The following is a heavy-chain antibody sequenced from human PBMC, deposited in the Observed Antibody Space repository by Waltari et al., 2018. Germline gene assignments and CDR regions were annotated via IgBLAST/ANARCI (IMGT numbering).Heavy chain of an antibody. CDR2: IYHSGST. V-gene: IGHV4-38-2*02. Sequence: QVQLQESGPGLVKPSETLSLTCTVSGYSIRSGYHWGWIRQPPWKGLEWIGSIYHSGSTYYNPSLKSRVTISVDTSKNQFSLKLSSVTAADTAVYYCARSIGQLWFQLTIDYWGQGTLVTVSS. J-gene: IGHJ4*02. CDR1: GYSIRSGYH. CDR3: ARSIGQLWFQLTIDY. D-gene: IGHD5-18*01.